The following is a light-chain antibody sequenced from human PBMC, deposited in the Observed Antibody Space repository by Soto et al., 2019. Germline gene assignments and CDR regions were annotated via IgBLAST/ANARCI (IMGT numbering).Light chain of an antibody. CDR2: AAS. V-gene: IGKV1-27*01. CDR3: QKYSSVPV. Sequence: IQMTQSPTSLSASVGDRVTITCRASQDIRNFVAWYQQKPGKAPKLLIYAASTLQSGVPSRFSGSGSGTDFTLTINSLQAEDVATYSCQKYSSVPVFGPGTKVEIK. J-gene: IGKJ3*01. CDR1: QDIRNF.